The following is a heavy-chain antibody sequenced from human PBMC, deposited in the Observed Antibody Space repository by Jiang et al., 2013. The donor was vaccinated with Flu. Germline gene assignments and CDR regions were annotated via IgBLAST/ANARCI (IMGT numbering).Heavy chain of an antibody. CDR1: GFTFSSYS. J-gene: IGHJ3*02. CDR3: AVLMVLSAFDI. V-gene: IGHV3-21*01. CDR2: ISSSSSYI. Sequence: AASGFTFSSYSMNWVRQAPGKGLEWVPSISSSSSYIYYADSVKGRFTISRDNAKNSLYLQMNSLRAEDTAVYYCAVLMVLSAFDIWGQGTMVTVSS. D-gene: IGHD4/OR15-4a*01.